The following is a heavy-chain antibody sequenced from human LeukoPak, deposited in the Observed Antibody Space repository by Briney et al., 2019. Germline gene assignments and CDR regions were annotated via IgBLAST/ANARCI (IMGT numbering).Heavy chain of an antibody. Sequence: SETLSLTCTVSGVSISSGSYYWSWIRQPAGKGLEWIGRVYTSGNTNYSPSLQSRVTISVDTSKNQFSLKLTSVTVADTAVYYCAAERDSIPLYRDVWGKGTTVTVSS. V-gene: IGHV4-61*02. D-gene: IGHD2-8*01. CDR3: AAERDSIPLYRDV. J-gene: IGHJ6*04. CDR1: GVSISSGSYY. CDR2: VYTSGNT.